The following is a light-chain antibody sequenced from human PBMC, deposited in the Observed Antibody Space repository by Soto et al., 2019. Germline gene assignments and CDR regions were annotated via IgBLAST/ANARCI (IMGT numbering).Light chain of an antibody. V-gene: IGLV2-14*01. CDR3: SSYTTTTRL. CDR1: SSDIGSNNY. J-gene: IGLJ3*02. Sequence: QSALTQPASVSGSPGQSITISCTGTSSDIGSNNYVSWFQQRPGKAPTLIIYEVSNRPSGVSNHFSGSKSGNMASLTISGLLPEDEAEYYCSSYTTTTRLFGGGTKLTVL. CDR2: EVS.